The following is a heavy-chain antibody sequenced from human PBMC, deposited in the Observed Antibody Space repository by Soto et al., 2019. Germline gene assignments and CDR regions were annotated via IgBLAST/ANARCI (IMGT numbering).Heavy chain of an antibody. CDR2: IYWNDEK. D-gene: IGHD4-4*01. CDR3: AHRTTVTSGIN. CDR1: GFSLTTDGVG. Sequence: QITLRESGPTLVEPTQTLTLTCTFSGFSLTTDGVGVDWIRQPPGRALEWLGLIYWNDEKRYRPSLHSRLTITRDTSRNQVVLTMTNMDPVDTATYYCAHRTTVTSGINWGQGTLATVSS. J-gene: IGHJ4*02. V-gene: IGHV2-5*01.